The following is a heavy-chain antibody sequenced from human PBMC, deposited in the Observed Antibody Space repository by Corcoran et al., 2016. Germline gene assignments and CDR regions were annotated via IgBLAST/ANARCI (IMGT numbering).Heavy chain of an antibody. V-gene: IGHV3-30*18. J-gene: IGHJ4*02. CDR2: ISYDGSNK. CDR1: GFTFSSYG. Sequence: QVQLVESGGGVVQPGRSLRLSCAASGFTFSSYGMHWVRQAPGKGLEWVAVISYDGSNKYYADSVKGRFTISRDNSKNTLYLQMNSLRAEDTAVYYCAKDYYYDSSGYYYGLDYWGQGTLVTVSS. D-gene: IGHD3-22*01. CDR3: AKDYYYDSSGYYYGLDY.